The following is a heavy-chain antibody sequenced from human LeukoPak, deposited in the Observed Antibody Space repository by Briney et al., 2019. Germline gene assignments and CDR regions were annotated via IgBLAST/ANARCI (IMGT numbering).Heavy chain of an antibody. CDR1: GGSISSYY. Sequence: SETLSLTCTVSGGSISSYYRSWIRQPPGKGLEWIGYIYYSGSTNYNPSLKSRVTISVDTSKNQFSLKLSSVTAADTAVYYCARDMQWLGYFDYWGQGTLVTVSS. CDR2: IYYSGST. D-gene: IGHD6-19*01. CDR3: ARDMQWLGYFDY. J-gene: IGHJ4*02. V-gene: IGHV4-59*01.